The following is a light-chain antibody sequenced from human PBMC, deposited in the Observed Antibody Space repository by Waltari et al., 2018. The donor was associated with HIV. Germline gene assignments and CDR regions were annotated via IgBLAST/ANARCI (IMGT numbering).Light chain of an antibody. CDR1: QSISNW. Sequence: DIQMTQSLSTLSASVGDRVTLTCRASQSISNWLAWYQQKPGNAPKLLIYKASTLEGGVPSRFRGSGSGTEFTLTINSLQPDDFATYFCQQYYLSPRTFGQGARV. V-gene: IGKV1-5*03. CDR3: QQYYLSPRT. CDR2: KAS. J-gene: IGKJ1*01.